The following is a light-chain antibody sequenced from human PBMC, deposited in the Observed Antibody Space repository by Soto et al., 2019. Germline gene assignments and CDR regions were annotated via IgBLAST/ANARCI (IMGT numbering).Light chain of an antibody. V-gene: IGKV1-12*01. J-gene: IGKJ3*01. Sequence: DIQMTQSPSSVSASVGDRVTITCRASQGITTWLAWYQQKPGKAPKLLIYAASTLQRGVSSRFSGSGSGTDFTLTVSSLLPEDFATYSCLQANSFPFTFGPGNKVDI. CDR3: LQANSFPFT. CDR1: QGITTW. CDR2: AAS.